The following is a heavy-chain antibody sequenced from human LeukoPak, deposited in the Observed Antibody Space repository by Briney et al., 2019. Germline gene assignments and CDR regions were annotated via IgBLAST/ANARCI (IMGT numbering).Heavy chain of an antibody. CDR1: GFTFSSYW. CDR2: IKQDGSEK. CDR3: ARHYDFWSGYYYGMDV. D-gene: IGHD3-3*01. J-gene: IGHJ6*02. Sequence: SGGSLRLSCAASGFTFSSYWMSWVRQAPGKGLEWVADIKQDGSEKYYVDSVKGRFTISRDNAKNSLYLQMSSLRAEDTAVYYCARHYDFWSGYYYGMDVWGQGTTVTVSS. V-gene: IGHV3-7*03.